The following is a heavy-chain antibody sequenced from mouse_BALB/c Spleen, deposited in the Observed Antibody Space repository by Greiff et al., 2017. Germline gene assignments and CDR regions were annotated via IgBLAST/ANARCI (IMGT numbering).Heavy chain of an antibody. CDR2: ILPGSGST. CDR1: GYTFSSYW. CDR3: ATWFFDV. Sequence: VKLMESGAELMKPGASVKISCKATGYTFSSYWIEWVKQRPGHCLEWIGEILPGSGSTNYNEKFKGKATFTADTSSNTAYMQLSSLTSEDSAVYYCATWFFDVWGAGTTVTVSS. V-gene: IGHV1-9*01. J-gene: IGHJ1*01.